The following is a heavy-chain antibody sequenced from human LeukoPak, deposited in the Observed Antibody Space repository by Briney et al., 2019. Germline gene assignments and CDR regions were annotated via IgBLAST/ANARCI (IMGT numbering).Heavy chain of an antibody. CDR1: GCSISSSSYH. V-gene: IGHV4-39*01. Sequence: PSETLSLTCTASGCSISSSSYHWGRVRQPPGKGLEWIGSICYSGNTYYNPSIKSRVTISVATSRNQFSLRLSSVTAADAAVYYCARRRFITGLYYYDYMDVWGKGTTVTVSS. CDR3: ARRRFITGLYYYDYMDV. J-gene: IGHJ6*03. CDR2: ICYSGNT. D-gene: IGHD3-16*01.